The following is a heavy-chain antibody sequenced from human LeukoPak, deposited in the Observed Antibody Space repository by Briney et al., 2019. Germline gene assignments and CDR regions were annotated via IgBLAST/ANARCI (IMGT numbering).Heavy chain of an antibody. CDR3: ARVPGGVKTDRAFDI. CDR1: GFTFSSYV. CDR2: ILYDGSNK. D-gene: IGHD3-16*01. V-gene: IGHV3-30-3*01. J-gene: IGHJ3*02. Sequence: GGSLRLSCAASGFTFSSYVMHWVRQAPGKGLEWVAAILYDGSNKYYADSVKGRFTISRDNSKNTLDLQMNSLRAEDTAVYYCARVPGGVKTDRAFDIWGQGTMVTVSS.